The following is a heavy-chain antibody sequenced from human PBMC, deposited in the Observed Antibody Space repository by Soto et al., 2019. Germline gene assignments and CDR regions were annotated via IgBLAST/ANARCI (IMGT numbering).Heavy chain of an antibody. CDR3: AKDLSPLGYCSRTSCPTPGDV. CDR2: ISWNSGSI. D-gene: IGHD2-2*01. J-gene: IGHJ6*02. Sequence: EVQLVESGGGLVQPGRSLRLSCAASGFTFDDYAMHWVRQAPGKGLEWVSGISWNSGSIGYADSVKGRFTISRDNAKNSLYLHMNILRAEDTALYYCAKDLSPLGYCSRTSCPTPGDVWGQGTTVTVSS. V-gene: IGHV3-9*01. CDR1: GFTFDDYA.